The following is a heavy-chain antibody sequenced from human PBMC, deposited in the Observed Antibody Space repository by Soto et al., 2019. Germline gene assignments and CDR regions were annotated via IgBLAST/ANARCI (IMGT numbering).Heavy chain of an antibody. J-gene: IGHJ4*02. CDR2: IYWDDDK. Sequence: QITLKESGPTLVKPTQTLTLTCTFSGFSLSSTRVAVGWIRQPPGKALEWLALIYWDDDKRYSPFLKSRLTITTDTSKHQVVLTMTTMDPVDTATYYCAHSVVAGLGYYFDYWGQGTLVTVSS. V-gene: IGHV2-5*02. CDR1: GFSLSSTRVA. CDR3: AHSVVAGLGYYFDY. D-gene: IGHD6-19*01.